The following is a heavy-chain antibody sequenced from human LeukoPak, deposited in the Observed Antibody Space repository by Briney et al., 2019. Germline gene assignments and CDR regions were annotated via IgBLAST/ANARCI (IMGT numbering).Heavy chain of an antibody. CDR1: GGSVSFDY. Sequence: SETLSLTCTVSGGSVSFDYWTWIRQPPGQGLEWVGSIHHSGSTNSNSSLRSRVTISLDTSKNQFSLRLSSVTVADTAVYYCARENGDYAFDYWGRGTLVTVSS. J-gene: IGHJ4*02. CDR2: IHHSGST. CDR3: ARENGDYAFDY. V-gene: IGHV4-59*02. D-gene: IGHD4-17*01.